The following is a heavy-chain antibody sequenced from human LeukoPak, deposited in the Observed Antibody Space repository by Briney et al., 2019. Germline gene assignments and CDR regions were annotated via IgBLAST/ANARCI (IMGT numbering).Heavy chain of an antibody. CDR3: ARGAYDTAWKNYRYTEGDY. CDR1: GFTFSSFW. D-gene: IGHD3-16*02. CDR2: VNSDGTNT. Sequence: GGSLRLSCAASGFTFSSFWMHWVRQAPGKGLVWVSRVNSDGTNTSYADSVKGRFTVSRDNAKNTLLLQMNSLRAEDTAIYFCARGAYDTAWKNYRYTEGDYWGQGTLVAVSS. J-gene: IGHJ4*02. V-gene: IGHV3-74*01.